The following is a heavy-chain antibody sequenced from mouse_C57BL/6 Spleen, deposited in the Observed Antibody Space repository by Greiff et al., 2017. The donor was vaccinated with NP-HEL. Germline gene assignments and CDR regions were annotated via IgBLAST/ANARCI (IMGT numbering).Heavy chain of an antibody. J-gene: IGHJ3*01. CDR2: IYPGDGDT. V-gene: IGHV1-82*01. Sequence: VQLQQSGPELVKPGASVKISCKASGYAFSSSWMNWVKQRPGKGLEWIGRIYPGDGDTNYNGKFKGKATLTADKSSSTAYMQLSSLTSEDSAVYFCARSEYDYFAYWGQGTLVTVSA. CDR1: GYAFSSSW. D-gene: IGHD2-4*01. CDR3: ARSEYDYFAY.